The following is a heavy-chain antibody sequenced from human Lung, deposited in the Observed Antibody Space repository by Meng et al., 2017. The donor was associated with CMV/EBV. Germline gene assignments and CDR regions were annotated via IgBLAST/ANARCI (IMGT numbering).Heavy chain of an antibody. CDR1: GGTSSSYV. CDR3: ARSRVLSSSPSRPPTYGMDV. J-gene: IGHJ6*02. Sequence: SXXVSXKASGGTSSSYVISWVRQAPGQGLEWMGGIIPILGRANYGQKFQARVTITADNSTSTAHMELSSLRSEDTAVYYCARSRVLSSSPSRPPTYGMDVWXQGTXVTVSS. V-gene: IGHV1-69*10. CDR2: IIPILGRA. D-gene: IGHD2-2*01.